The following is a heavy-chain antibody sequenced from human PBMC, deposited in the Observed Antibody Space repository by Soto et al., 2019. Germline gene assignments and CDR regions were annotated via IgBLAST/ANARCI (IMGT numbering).Heavy chain of an antibody. D-gene: IGHD1-26*01. V-gene: IGHV1-46*01. CDR3: ARDYGSGSPGPGSYY. CDR1: GYTFTSYY. CDR2: INPSGGST. Sequence: ASVKVSCKASGYTFTSYYMHWVRQAPGQGLEWMGIINPSGGSTSYAQKFQGRVTMTRDTSTSTVYMELSSLRSEDTAVYYCARDYGSGSPGPGSYYWGQGTLVTVSS. J-gene: IGHJ4*02.